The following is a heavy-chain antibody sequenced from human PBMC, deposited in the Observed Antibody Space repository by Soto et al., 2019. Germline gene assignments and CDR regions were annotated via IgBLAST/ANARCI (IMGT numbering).Heavy chain of an antibody. J-gene: IGHJ5*02. CDR1: GGSISSGGYY. CDR2: IYYSGST. D-gene: IGHD2-2*01. Sequence: QVQLQESGPGLVKPSQTLSLTCTVSGGSISSGGYYWSWIRQHPGKGLEWIGYIYYSGSTYYNPSLKSRVTISVDTSKNQFSLKLSSVTAADTSVYYCARVLGCSSTSCQNRFDPWGQGTLVTVSS. CDR3: ARVLGCSSTSCQNRFDP. V-gene: IGHV4-31*03.